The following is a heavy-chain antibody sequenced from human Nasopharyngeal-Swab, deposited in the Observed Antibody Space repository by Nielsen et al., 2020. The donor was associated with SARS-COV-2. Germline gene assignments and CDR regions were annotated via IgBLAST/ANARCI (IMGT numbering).Heavy chain of an antibody. CDR1: GYTFTSYA. Sequence: ASVKVSCKASGYTFTSYAMSWVRQAPGQGLECMGWINTNTENPTYAQGFTGRFVFSLDTSVTTAYLQISSLKAEDTAVYYCAIWGGHSYGLAYWGQEPWSPSPQ. CDR3: AIWGGHSYGLAY. V-gene: IGHV7-4-1*02. J-gene: IGHJ4*01. CDR2: INTNTENP. D-gene: IGHD5-18*01.